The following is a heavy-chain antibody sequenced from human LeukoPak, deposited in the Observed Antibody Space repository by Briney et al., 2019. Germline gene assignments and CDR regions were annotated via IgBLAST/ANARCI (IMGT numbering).Heavy chain of an antibody. CDR1: GFTFTNYL. J-gene: IGHJ4*02. CDR2: IAPSVDTT. V-gene: IGHV1-46*01. CDR3: VRGESGGYFAY. D-gene: IGHD2-8*02. Sequence: GASVKIACKSFGFTFTNYLLHWVRQAPGQGLGWVGRIAPSVDTTNYAQKFRGRVTMTRDTSTSTVYMELSSLRSDDTAIYYCVRGESGGYFAYWGQGTLVTVSS.